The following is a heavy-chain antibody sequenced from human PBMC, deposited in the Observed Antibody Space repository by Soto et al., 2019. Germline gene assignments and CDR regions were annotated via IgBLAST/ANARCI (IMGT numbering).Heavy chain of an antibody. D-gene: IGHD3-22*01. CDR1: GGSISSGGYY. V-gene: IGHV4-31*03. Sequence: SETLSLTCTVSGGSISSGGYYWSWIRQHPGKGLEWIGYIYYCGSTYYTPSLKSRVTISVDTSKNQFSLKLSSVTAADTAVYYCARARQYYDCEFDPWGQGTLVTVSS. J-gene: IGHJ5*02. CDR3: ARARQYYDCEFDP. CDR2: IYYCGST.